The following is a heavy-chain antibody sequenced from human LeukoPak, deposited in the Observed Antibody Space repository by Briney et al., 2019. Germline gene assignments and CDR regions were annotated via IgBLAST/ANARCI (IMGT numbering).Heavy chain of an antibody. CDR3: ATDPAGGDPDY. CDR1: GYTFSNYG. D-gene: IGHD2-21*02. V-gene: IGHV1-18*01. Sequence: ASVKVSCKASGYTFSNYGISWVRQAPGQGLEWMGWISAYNGNTNYAQKLQGRVTMTTDTSTSTAYMELRSLRSDDTAVYYCATDPAGGDPDYWGQGTLVTVSS. J-gene: IGHJ4*02. CDR2: ISAYNGNT.